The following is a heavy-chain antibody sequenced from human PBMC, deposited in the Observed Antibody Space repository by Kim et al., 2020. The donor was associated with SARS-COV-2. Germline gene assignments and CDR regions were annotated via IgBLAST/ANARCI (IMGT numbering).Heavy chain of an antibody. CDR3: AASYQPLP. Sequence: SSYRYYADSVKGRFTISRDNAKNSLYLQMNSLRAEDTAVYYCAASYQPLPWGQGTLVTVSS. V-gene: IGHV3-21*01. D-gene: IGHD2-2*01. J-gene: IGHJ5*02. CDR2: SSYR.